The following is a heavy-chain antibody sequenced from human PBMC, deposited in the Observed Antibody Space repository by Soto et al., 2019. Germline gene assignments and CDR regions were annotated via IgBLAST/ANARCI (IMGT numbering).Heavy chain of an antibody. CDR1: GFTVSSNY. CDR3: ASTRAIFGVVTYFDY. V-gene: IGHV3-66*01. Sequence: GGSLRLSCAASGFTVSSNYMSWVRQAPGKGLEWVSVIYSGGSTYYADSGKGRFTISRDNSKNTLYLQMNSLRAEDTAVYYCASTRAIFGVVTYFDYWGQGTLVTVSS. D-gene: IGHD3-3*01. J-gene: IGHJ4*02. CDR2: IYSGGST.